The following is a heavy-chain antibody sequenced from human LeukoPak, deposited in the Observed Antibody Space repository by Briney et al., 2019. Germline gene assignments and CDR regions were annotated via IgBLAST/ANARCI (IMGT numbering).Heavy chain of an antibody. D-gene: IGHD2-15*01. CDR1: GFTVSNNY. CDR3: ARDFECSGGSCYSAY. Sequence: PGGSLRLSCAASGFTVSNNYMSCVRQAPGKGLEWVSVIYSGNSKYYADSVKGRFTISRDNSKNTVYLQMNSLRVEDTAVYYCARDFECSGGSCYSAYWGQGTLVTVSS. J-gene: IGHJ4*02. V-gene: IGHV3-53*01. CDR2: IYSGNSK.